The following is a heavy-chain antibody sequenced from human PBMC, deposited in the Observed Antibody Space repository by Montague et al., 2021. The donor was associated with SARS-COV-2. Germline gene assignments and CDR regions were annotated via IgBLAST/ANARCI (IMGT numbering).Heavy chain of an antibody. CDR1: GGSISSGSYY. D-gene: IGHD2-2*01. J-gene: IGHJ6*03. CDR3: ARSSGGCCSSTSCYAYYYYMDV. CDR2: IYTSGST. V-gene: IGHV4-61*02. Sequence: TLSLTCTVSGGSISSGSYYWSWIRQPAGKGLEWFGRIYTSGSTXYNPSLKSRVTISVDMSKNQFSLKLSSVTAAYTAVYYCARSSGGCCSSTSCYAYYYYMDVWGKGTTVTVSS.